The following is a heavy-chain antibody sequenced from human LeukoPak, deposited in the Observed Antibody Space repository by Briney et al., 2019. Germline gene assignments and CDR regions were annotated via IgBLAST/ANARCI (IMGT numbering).Heavy chain of an antibody. J-gene: IGHJ4*02. Sequence: GRSLRLSCAASGFTFSSYAMHWVRQAPGKGLEWVAVISYDGSNKYYADSVKGRFTISRDNAKNTLYLQMNSLRAEDTAVYYCARESSVGAHKAFDYWGQGTLVTVSS. CDR2: ISYDGSNK. CDR3: ARESSVGAHKAFDY. CDR1: GFTFSSYA. D-gene: IGHD1-26*01. V-gene: IGHV3-30-3*01.